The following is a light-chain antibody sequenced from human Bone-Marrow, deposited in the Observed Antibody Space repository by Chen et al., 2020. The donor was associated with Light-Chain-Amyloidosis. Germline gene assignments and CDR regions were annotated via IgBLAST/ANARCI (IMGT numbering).Light chain of an antibody. CDR1: DLPTKY. CDR3: QSADSSGTYAVI. Sequence: SYELTQPPSVSVSPGQTARITCSGDDLPTKYAYWYQQKPGQPPVLVIHRDTERPSGISERFSGSSSGTTATLTISGVQAEDEADYHCQSADSSGTYAVIFGGGTNLTVL. CDR2: RDT. J-gene: IGLJ2*01. V-gene: IGLV3-25*03.